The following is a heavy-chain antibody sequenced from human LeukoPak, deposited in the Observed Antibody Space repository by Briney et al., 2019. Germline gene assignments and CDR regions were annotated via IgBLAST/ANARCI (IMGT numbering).Heavy chain of an antibody. V-gene: IGHV3-53*01. J-gene: IGHJ4*02. Sequence: GGSLRLSCAASGFTVSGNYMSWVRQAPGKGLEWVSLIYSGGTTYYADSVKGRFTISRDNSKNTLYLQMNSLRAEDTAVCYCARSSERKYYFDYWGQGTLVTVSS. D-gene: IGHD3-22*01. CDR1: GFTVSGNY. CDR2: IYSGGTT. CDR3: ARSSERKYYFDY.